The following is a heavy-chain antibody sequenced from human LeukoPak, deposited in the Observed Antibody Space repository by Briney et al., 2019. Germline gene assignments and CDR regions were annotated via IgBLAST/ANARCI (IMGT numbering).Heavy chain of an antibody. CDR2: INPNSGGT. CDR1: GYTFTGYY. J-gene: IGHJ4*02. CDR3: AFYNWNTGGEGGKVLDY. V-gene: IGHV1-2*02. D-gene: IGHD1/OR15-1a*01. Sequence: GASVKVSCKASGYTFTGYYMHWVRQAPGQGLEWMGWINPNSGGTNYAQKFQGRVTMTRDTSISTAYMELSRLRSDDTAVYYCAFYNWNTGGEGGKVLDYWGQGTLVTVSS.